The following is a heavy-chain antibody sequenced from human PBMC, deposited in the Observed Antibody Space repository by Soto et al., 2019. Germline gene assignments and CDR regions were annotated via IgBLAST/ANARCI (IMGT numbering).Heavy chain of an antibody. Sequence: PSETLSLTCTVSGGSISSGGYYWSWIRQHPGKGLEWIGYIYYSGSTYYNPSLKSRVTIPVDTSKNQFSLKLSSVTAADTAVYYCARDTDYGSDYWGQGTLVTVSS. D-gene: IGHD4-17*01. V-gene: IGHV4-31*03. J-gene: IGHJ4*02. CDR1: GGSISSGGYY. CDR3: ARDTDYGSDY. CDR2: IYYSGST.